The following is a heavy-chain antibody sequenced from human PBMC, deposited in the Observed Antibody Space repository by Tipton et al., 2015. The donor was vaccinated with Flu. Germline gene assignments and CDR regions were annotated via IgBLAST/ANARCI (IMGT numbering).Heavy chain of an antibody. CDR3: AKVIPELVAGLDS. Sequence: GSLRLSCAASGFTFSSHGMHWVRQAPGKGLEWVAFIRYDGSNKYYADSVKGRFTISRDNSKNTLYLQMNSLRADDTAVYSCAKVIPELVAGLDSWGQGTLVTVSS. J-gene: IGHJ4*02. V-gene: IGHV3-30*02. D-gene: IGHD2-8*02. CDR2: IRYDGSNK. CDR1: GFTFSSHG.